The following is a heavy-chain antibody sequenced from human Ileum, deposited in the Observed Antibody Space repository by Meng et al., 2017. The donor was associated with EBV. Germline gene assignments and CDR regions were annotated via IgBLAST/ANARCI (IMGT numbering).Heavy chain of an antibody. V-gene: IGHV7-4-1*02. CDR3: ARDSGYTRSWSGDY. CDR2: ISTNTGNP. J-gene: IGHJ4*02. Sequence: VQRLESGSDLKRPGASVKVSCKASGYTFTRNAINWVRQAPGQGLEWMGWISTNTGNPTYAQGFAGRFVFSLDTSVSTAYLQISGLKAEDTAIYYCARDSGYTRSWSGDYWGQGTLVTVSS. CDR1: GYTFTRNA. D-gene: IGHD6-13*01.